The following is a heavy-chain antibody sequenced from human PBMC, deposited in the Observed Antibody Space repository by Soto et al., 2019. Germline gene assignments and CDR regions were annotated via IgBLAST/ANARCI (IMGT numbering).Heavy chain of an antibody. CDR2: IVVGNGNT. J-gene: IGHJ5*02. D-gene: IGHD6-13*01. CDR1: GFTFTSST. Sequence: QMQLVQSGPEVKKPGTSVKVSCKASGFTFTSSTVQWVRQARGQRLEWIGWIVVGNGNTNYAQKFQERVTITRDMSTSPAYMELSGLRSEDTAVYYCAGTGYSSSWYDPFNWFDPWGQGTLVTVSS. CDR3: AGTGYSSSWYDPFNWFDP. V-gene: IGHV1-58*01.